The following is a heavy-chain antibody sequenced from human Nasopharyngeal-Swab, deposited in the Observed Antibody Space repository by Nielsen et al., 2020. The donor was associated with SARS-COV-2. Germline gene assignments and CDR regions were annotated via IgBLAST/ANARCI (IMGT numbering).Heavy chain of an antibody. CDR3: TSRNPETGSY. CDR1: GFTFSGSA. V-gene: IGHV3-73*01. J-gene: IGHJ4*02. CDR2: IRSKANSYAT. D-gene: IGHD1-14*01. Sequence: GGSLRLSCAASGFTFSGSAMHWVRQASGKGLEWVGRIRSKANSYATVYAASVKGRFTISRDDSKNTAYLQMNSLKTEDTAVYYCTSRNPETGSYWGQGTLVTVSS.